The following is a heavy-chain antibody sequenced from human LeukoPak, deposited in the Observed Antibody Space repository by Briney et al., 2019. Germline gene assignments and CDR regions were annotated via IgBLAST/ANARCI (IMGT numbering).Heavy chain of an antibody. CDR1: GGSITPYY. CDR2: IYHSGST. D-gene: IGHD2-21*01. CDR3: ARTYSPYYYYYGMDV. J-gene: IGHJ6*02. V-gene: IGHV4-59*08. Sequence: SETLSLTCTVSGGSITPYYWGWIRQPPGQGLEWIGYIYHSGSTNYNPSLKSRVTISVDTSKNQFSLKLSSVTAADTAVYYCARTYSPYYYYYGMDVWGQGTTVTVSS.